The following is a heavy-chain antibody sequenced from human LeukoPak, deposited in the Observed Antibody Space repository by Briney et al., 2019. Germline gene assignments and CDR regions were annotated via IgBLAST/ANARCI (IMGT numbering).Heavy chain of an antibody. CDR3: ARDLTAVTTAYFHH. CDR1: GFTFSTYS. D-gene: IGHD4-17*01. V-gene: IGHV3-21*01. CDR2: ISSSSTYK. Sequence: GGSLRLSYAASGFTFSTYSMTWVRQAPGKGLEWVASISSSSTYKYYADSVKGRFTISRDNAKNSLYLQVNTLRAEDTAVYYCARDLTAVTTAYFHHWGQGTLVTVSS. J-gene: IGHJ1*01.